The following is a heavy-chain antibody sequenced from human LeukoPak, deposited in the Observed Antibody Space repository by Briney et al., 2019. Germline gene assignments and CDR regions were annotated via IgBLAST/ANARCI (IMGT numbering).Heavy chain of an antibody. V-gene: IGHV3-7*01. CDR3: ARDSGRINY. CDR1: GFTFSSYW. D-gene: IGHD6-19*01. Sequence: GRSLRLSCAASGFTFSSYWMSWVRQAPGKGLEWVDNIKQDGSEKNYVDSVKGRFTISRDNAKNSLFLQMNSLRPEDTAVYYCARDSGRINYWGQGTLVTVSS. J-gene: IGHJ4*02. CDR2: IKQDGSEK.